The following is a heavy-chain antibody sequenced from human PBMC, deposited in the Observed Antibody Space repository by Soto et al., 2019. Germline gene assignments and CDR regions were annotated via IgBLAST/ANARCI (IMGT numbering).Heavy chain of an antibody. J-gene: IGHJ2*01. D-gene: IGHD1-26*01. V-gene: IGHV3-23*01. CDR3: ARDEGGFFFFQAEDGIRDTVPVSAFLLNRSSDL. CDR2: ISGSGSNT. Sequence: KGLEWVASISGSGSNTFYADSVRGRFTISRDNSKNTLYLQMNSLRAEDTAVYYCARDEGGFFFFQAEDGIRDTVPVSAFLLNRSSDL.